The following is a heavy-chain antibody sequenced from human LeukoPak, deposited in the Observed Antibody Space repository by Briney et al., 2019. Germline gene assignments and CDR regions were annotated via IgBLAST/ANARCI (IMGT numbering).Heavy chain of an antibody. J-gene: IGHJ5*02. CDR2: INPNSGGT. D-gene: IGHD2-2*02. CDR1: GYTFTGYY. Sequence: ASVKVSCKASGYTFTGYYMRWVRPAPGQRLEGMGWINPNSGGTNYAQKFQGRVTMTRDTSISTAYMELSRLRSDDTAVYYCARDVGVDIVVVPAAIPVDPWGQGTLVTVSS. V-gene: IGHV1-2*02. CDR3: ARDVGVDIVVVPAAIPVDP.